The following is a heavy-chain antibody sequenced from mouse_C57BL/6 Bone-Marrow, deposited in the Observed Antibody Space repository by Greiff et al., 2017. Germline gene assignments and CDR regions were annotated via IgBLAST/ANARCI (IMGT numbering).Heavy chain of an antibody. CDR2: IDPSDSET. V-gene: IGHV1-52*01. CDR1: GYTFTSYW. CDR3: ARHPYYYGNSDFDY. Sequence: QVRLQQPGAELVRPGSSVKLSCKASGYTFTSYWMHWVKQRPIQGLEWIGNIDPSDSETHYNQKFKDKATLTVDKSSSTDYMQLSSLTSEDSAVYYCARHPYYYGNSDFDYWGQGTTLTVSS. J-gene: IGHJ2*01. D-gene: IGHD2-1*01.